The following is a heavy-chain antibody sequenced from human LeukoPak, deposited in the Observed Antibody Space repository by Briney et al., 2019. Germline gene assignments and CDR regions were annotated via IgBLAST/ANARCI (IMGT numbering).Heavy chain of an antibody. J-gene: IGHJ6*02. D-gene: IGHD2-15*01. CDR3: ARKMLQRGYYYGMDV. Sequence: GGSLRLSCAASGFTLSSYSMNWVRQAPGKGLEWVSYISSSSNTIYYADSVKGRFTISRDNAKSSLYLQMNSLRAEDTAVYYCARKMLQRGYYYGMDVWGQGTTVTVFS. CDR1: GFTLSSYS. V-gene: IGHV3-48*01. CDR2: ISSSSNTI.